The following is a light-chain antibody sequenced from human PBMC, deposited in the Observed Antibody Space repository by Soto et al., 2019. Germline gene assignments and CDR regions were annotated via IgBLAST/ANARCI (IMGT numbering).Light chain of an antibody. Sequence: EVVFTQSPGTLSLSPGERATLSCSASQSVGSSYLAWYQQKPGQAPRVLIYGTSSRATGIPDRFSGSGSGTDFTLTISRLEPEDFAVYYCQQYTTSSWKFGQGSKV. CDR1: QSVGSSY. V-gene: IGKV3-20*01. CDR3: QQYTTSSWK. J-gene: IGKJ1*01. CDR2: GTS.